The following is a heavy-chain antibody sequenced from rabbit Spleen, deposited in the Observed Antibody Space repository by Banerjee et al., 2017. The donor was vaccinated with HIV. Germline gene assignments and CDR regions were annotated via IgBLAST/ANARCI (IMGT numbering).Heavy chain of an antibody. J-gene: IGHJ4*01. Sequence: QEQLEESGGDLVKPEGSLTLTCTASGFSFSSSYWPCWVRQAPGKGPEWIACMRNADGSTYYANWAKGRFTISKTSSTTVTLQMTSLTAADTATYFCTTIITLYNGHGFAMKLWGPGTLVTVS. CDR2: MRNADGST. V-gene: IGHV1S45*01. CDR3: TTIITLYNGHGFAMKL. CDR1: GFSFSSSYW. D-gene: IGHD6-1*01.